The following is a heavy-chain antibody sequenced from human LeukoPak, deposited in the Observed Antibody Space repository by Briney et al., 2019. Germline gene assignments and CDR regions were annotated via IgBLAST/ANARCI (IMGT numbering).Heavy chain of an antibody. CDR3: ARGVDYDFWSGYYISYYFDY. CDR2: IYTSGST. D-gene: IGHD3-3*01. CDR1: GGSISSYY. J-gene: IGHJ4*02. V-gene: IGHV4-4*07. Sequence: PSETLSLTCTVSGGSISSYYWSWIRQPAGKGLEWIGRIYTSGSTNYNPSLKSRVTMSVDTSKYQFSLKLSSVTAADTAVYYCARGVDYDFWSGYYISYYFDYWGQGTLVTVSS.